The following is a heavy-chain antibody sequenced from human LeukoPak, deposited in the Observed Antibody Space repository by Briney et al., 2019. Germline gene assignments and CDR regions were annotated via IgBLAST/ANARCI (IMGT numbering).Heavy chain of an antibody. Sequence: QAGGSLRLSCAASGFTFSSYAMHWVRQAPGKGLEWVAVISYDGSNKYYADSVKGRFTISRDNSKNTLYLQMNSLRAEDTAVYYCARDSSAPFQHWGQGTLVTVSS. D-gene: IGHD3-22*01. CDR1: GFTFSSYA. V-gene: IGHV3-30-3*01. CDR2: ISYDGSNK. J-gene: IGHJ1*01. CDR3: ARDSSAPFQH.